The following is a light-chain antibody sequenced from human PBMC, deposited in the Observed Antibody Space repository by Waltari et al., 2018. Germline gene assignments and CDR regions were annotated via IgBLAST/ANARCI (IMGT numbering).Light chain of an antibody. CDR2: QDT. J-gene: IGLJ1*01. CDR3: QAWDSNTAHYV. Sequence: SSELTQPPSVSVSPGQTASVTCSGAKLGNQYASWYQQNPGQSPVLVIYQDTKRPSGIPERFSGSNSGNTATLTITGTQALDEADYYCQAWDSNTAHYVFGTGTKVTVL. V-gene: IGLV3-1*01. CDR1: KLGNQY.